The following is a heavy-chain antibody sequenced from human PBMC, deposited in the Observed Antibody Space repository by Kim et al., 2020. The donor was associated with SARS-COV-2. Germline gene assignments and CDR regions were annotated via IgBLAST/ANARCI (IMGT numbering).Heavy chain of an antibody. CDR2: VHSGGTT. Sequence: SETLSLTCTVSGDSVSSTAYFWVWIRQPPGKGLEWIGSVHSGGTTSYNPSLRSRLTISMDTSKNQFSLNLMSVTAADTAVYYCATRILASTGGWCQGTLVT. V-gene: IGHV4-39*01. CDR1: GDSVSSTAYF. D-gene: IGHD3-10*01. CDR3: ATRILASTGG. J-gene: IGHJ4*02.